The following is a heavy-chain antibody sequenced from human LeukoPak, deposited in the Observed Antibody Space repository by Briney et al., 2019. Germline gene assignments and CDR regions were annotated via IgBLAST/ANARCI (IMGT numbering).Heavy chain of an antibody. CDR2: IYPGDSDT. CDR1: GYSFTSYW. J-gene: IGHJ4*02. D-gene: IGHD6-13*01. V-gene: IGHV5-51*07. Sequence: GESLKISCKGSGYSFTSYWIGWVHQMPGKGLEWMGIIYPGDSDTRYSPSFQGQVTISADKSISTAYLQWSSLKASDTAMYYCARRGDHSSSWYLIDYWGQGTLVTVSS. CDR3: ARRGDHSSSWYLIDY.